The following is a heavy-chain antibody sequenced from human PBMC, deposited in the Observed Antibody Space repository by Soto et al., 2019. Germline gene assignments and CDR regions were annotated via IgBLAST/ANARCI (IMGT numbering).Heavy chain of an antibody. Sequence: QVQLQQRGAGLLKPSETLSLTCAVLGGSFSDYYWTWIRQPPGKGLEWIGEINHSGSTSYNPSLKSRLTLSVDTSTKEFSLNLSSVTAADTAAYHCERGRAFMSRVAFDIWGQGTMVTVSS. CDR1: GGSFSDYY. CDR3: ERGRAFMSRVAFDI. D-gene: IGHD1-26*01. J-gene: IGHJ3*02. CDR2: INHSGST. V-gene: IGHV4-34*02.